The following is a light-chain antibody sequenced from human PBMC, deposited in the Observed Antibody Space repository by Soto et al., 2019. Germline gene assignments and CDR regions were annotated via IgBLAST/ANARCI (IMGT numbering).Light chain of an antibody. Sequence: IVLTQSPGTLALSPGERATVSCRAIQSVSSNYLAWYQQKPGQAPRLLIYGASSRATGIPDRFSGSGSATDFTLTISRLEPEDFAVYYCQRYGTSPPLTFGGGPKVDIK. CDR3: QRYGTSPPLT. CDR1: QSVSSNY. V-gene: IGKV3-20*01. J-gene: IGKJ4*01. CDR2: GAS.